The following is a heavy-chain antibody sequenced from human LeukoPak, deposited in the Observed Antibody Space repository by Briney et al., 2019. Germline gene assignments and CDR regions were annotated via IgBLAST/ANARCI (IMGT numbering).Heavy chain of an antibody. J-gene: IGHJ5*02. CDR3: AGSNPLRRIDPGSTRWFDP. Sequence: SETLSLSCTVSGGSISSSSYYWGWIRQPPGKGLEWIGSIYYSGSTYYNPSLKSRVTISVDTSKNQFSLKLSSVTAADTAVYYCAGSNPLRRIDPGSTRWFDPWGQGTLVTVSS. V-gene: IGHV4-39*01. CDR1: GGSISSSSYY. CDR2: IYYSGST. D-gene: IGHD2-2*01.